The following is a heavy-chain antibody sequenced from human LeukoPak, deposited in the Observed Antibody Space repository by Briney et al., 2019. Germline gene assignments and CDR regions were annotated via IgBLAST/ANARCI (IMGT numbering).Heavy chain of an antibody. Sequence: GGSLRLSCAASGFTFSSYSLNWVRQAPGKGLEWVSFISSSSITIYYADSVKGRFTISKDNAEKSLYLQMNSLRAEDTAVYYCARDRGGSYSAIDYWGQGTLVTVSS. D-gene: IGHD2-15*01. CDR1: GFTFSSYS. CDR2: ISSSSITI. V-gene: IGHV3-48*04. J-gene: IGHJ4*02. CDR3: ARDRGGSYSAIDY.